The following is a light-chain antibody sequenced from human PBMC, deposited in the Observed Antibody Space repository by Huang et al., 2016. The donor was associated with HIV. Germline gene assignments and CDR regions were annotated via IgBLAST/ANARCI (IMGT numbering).Light chain of an antibody. CDR1: QGISSA. V-gene: IGKV1D-13*01. CDR3: QQFNNYLT. J-gene: IGKJ5*01. CDR2: DAS. Sequence: AIQLTQSPSSLSASVGDRVTITCRASQGISSALAWYQQKPGKAPKLLIYDASSLERGVPSRCSGSGSGTDFTLTISSLQPEDFATYYCQQFNNYLTFGQGTRLEIK.